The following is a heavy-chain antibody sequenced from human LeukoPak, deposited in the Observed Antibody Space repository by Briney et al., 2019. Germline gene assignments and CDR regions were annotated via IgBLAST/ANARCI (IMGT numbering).Heavy chain of an antibody. J-gene: IGHJ6*02. CDR3: ARVFGYCSGGSCYYYYGMDV. CDR1: GGTFSIYA. Sequence: ASVKVSCKASGGTFSIYAISWVRQAPGQGLEWMGWISAYNGNTNYAQKLQGRVTMTTDTSTSTAYMELRSLRSDDTAVYYCARVFGYCSGGSCYYYYGMDVWGQGTTVTVSS. D-gene: IGHD2-15*01. V-gene: IGHV1-18*01. CDR2: ISAYNGNT.